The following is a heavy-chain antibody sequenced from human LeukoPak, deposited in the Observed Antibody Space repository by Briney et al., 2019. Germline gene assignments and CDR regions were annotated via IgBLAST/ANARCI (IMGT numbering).Heavy chain of an antibody. J-gene: IGHJ4*02. CDR3: ARGRSYYGSGNTFDY. CDR2: INHSGST. Sequence: SETLSLTCAVYGGSFSGYYWSWIRQPPGKGLEWIGEINHSGSTNYNPSLKSRVTISVDTSKNQFSLKLSSVTAADTAVYYCARGRSYYGSGNTFDYGGQGTLVTVSS. V-gene: IGHV4-34*01. CDR1: GGSFSGYY. D-gene: IGHD3-10*01.